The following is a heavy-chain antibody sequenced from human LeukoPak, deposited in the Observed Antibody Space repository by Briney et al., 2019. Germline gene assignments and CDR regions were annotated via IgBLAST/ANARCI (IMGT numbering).Heavy chain of an antibody. CDR1: GFTFSAYA. J-gene: IGHJ3*02. CDR2: IWYDGSIK. D-gene: IGHD2-2*01. CDR3: ARMPDAYDM. Sequence: GGSLRLSCAASGFTFSAYAMHWVRQAPGKGLEWVAVIWYDGSIKYYADSVKGRFTISRDISKNTLYLQMNSLRPEDTAIYYRARMPDAYDMWGQGTMVTVSS. V-gene: IGHV3-30-3*01.